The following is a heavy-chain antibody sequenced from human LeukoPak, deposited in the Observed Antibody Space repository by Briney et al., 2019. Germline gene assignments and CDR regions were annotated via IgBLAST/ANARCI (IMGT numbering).Heavy chain of an antibody. J-gene: IGHJ1*01. CDR2: ISGSGGST. D-gene: IGHD3-22*01. V-gene: IGHV3-23*01. Sequence: PGGALRLSCAASGFTFSSYAMSWVRQAPGKGLEWVSAISGSGGSTYYADSVKGRFTISRDNSKNTLYLQMNSLRAEDTAVYYCAKSGDSSGYSEYFQHWGQGTLVTVSS. CDR3: AKSGDSSGYSEYFQH. CDR1: GFTFSSYA.